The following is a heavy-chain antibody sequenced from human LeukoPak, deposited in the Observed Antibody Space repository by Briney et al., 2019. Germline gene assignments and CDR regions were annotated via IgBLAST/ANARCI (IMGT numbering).Heavy chain of an antibody. CDR2: IIPIFGTA. J-gene: IGHJ6*03. CDR1: GGTFSSYA. CDR3: ARVLWEPNSGTLYYMDV. Sequence: GASVKVSRKASGGTFSSYAISWVRQAPGQGLEWMGGIIPIFGTANYAQKFQGRVTITADKSTSTAYMELSSLRSEDTAVYYCARVLWEPNSGTLYYMDVWGKGTTVTVSS. V-gene: IGHV1-69*06. D-gene: IGHD1-26*01.